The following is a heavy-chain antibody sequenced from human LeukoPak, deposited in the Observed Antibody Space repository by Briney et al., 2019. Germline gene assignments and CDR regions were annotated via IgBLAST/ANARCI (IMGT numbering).Heavy chain of an antibody. V-gene: IGHV3-30*04. CDR3: ARARSGWYDLLGDYYGMDV. CDR2: ISYDGSNK. D-gene: IGHD6-19*01. CDR1: GFTFSSYA. J-gene: IGHJ6*02. Sequence: PGRSLRLSCAASGFTFSSYAMHWVRQAPGKGLEWVAVISYDGSNKYYADSVEGRFTISRDNSKNTLYLQMNSLRAEDTAVYYCARARSGWYDLLGDYYGMDVWGQGTTVTVSS.